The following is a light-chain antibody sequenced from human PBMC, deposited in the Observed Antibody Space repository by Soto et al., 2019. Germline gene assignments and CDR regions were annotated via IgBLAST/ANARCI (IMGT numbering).Light chain of an antibody. J-gene: IGLJ2*01. V-gene: IGLV1-40*01. CDR1: SSNIGAGYD. CDR3: QSYDSSLSGSNVV. CDR2: GNS. Sequence: QSVLTQPPSVSGAPGQRVTISCTGSSSNIGAGYDVHWYQQLPGTAPKLLIYGNSNRPSAVPDRFSGSKSGTSASLAITGLQAEDEADYYCQSYDSSLSGSNVVFGGGTKVTVL.